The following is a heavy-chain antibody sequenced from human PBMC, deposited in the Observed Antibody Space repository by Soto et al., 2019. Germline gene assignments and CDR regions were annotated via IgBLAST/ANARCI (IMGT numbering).Heavy chain of an antibody. D-gene: IGHD2-2*01. V-gene: IGHV1-69*08. Sequence: QVQLVQSGAEVKKPGSSVKVSCKASGGTFSRYSITWVRQAPGHGLEWIGRIIPIFGIASYGQKFQGRVTITADESTSTAYMELSSLRSDDTAVYYCAREDRDRETGLVPAAIDGMGVWGQGTTVTVSS. J-gene: IGHJ6*02. CDR3: AREDRDRETGLVPAAIDGMGV. CDR2: IIPIFGIA. CDR1: GGTFSRYS.